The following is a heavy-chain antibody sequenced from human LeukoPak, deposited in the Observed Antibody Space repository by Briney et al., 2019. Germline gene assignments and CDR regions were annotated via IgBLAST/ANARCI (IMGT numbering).Heavy chain of an antibody. J-gene: IGHJ1*01. CDR3: ASTRISGYQIGEYFQH. CDR2: IIPIFGTA. CDR1: GGTFSSYG. D-gene: IGHD3-22*01. V-gene: IGHV1-69*05. Sequence: GASVKLSCKASGGTFSSYGISWVRQAPGQGLEWMGKIIPIFGTANYAQRFQGRVTITTEESTSTAYMELSSLRSEDTAVYYCASTRISGYQIGEYFQHWGQGTLVTVSS.